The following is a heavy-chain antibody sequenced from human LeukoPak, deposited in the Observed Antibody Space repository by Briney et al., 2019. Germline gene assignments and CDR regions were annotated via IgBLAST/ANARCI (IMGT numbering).Heavy chain of an antibody. CDR1: EFDFSTHA. Sequence: GSLRLSCAASEFDFSTHAMTWVRQAPGKGLEWVPAISISGTKTYYADSVKGRFTISRDNSKNTLYLQMYSLRAEDTAVYYCANEIRPNDYWGQGTLVTVSS. V-gene: IGHV3-23*01. J-gene: IGHJ4*02. D-gene: IGHD4-17*01. CDR2: ISISGTKT. CDR3: ANEIRPNDY.